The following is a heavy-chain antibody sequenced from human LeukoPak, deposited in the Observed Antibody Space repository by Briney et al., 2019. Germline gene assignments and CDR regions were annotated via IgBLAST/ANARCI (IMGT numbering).Heavy chain of an antibody. CDR2: INHSGYT. CDR1: GVSFNNYY. V-gene: IGHV4-34*01. J-gene: IGHJ4*02. Sequence: SETLSLTCAVSGVSFNNYYWSWVRQTPGKGLEWIGEINHSGYTNDSPSLKSRVTLSIDTSRKQFSLNLRSVTVADTGIYYCTRMTTGHDYWGEGTLVTVS. CDR3: TRMTTGHDY. D-gene: IGHD4-17*01.